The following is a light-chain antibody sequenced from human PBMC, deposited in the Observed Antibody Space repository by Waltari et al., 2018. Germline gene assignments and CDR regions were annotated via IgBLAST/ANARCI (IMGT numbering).Light chain of an antibody. V-gene: IGLV4-69*01. CDR1: GEYSAYA. CDR2: VHSDVSH. CDR3: QTWGTGIQV. J-gene: IGLJ3*02. Sequence: LVLTQSPSASASLGASVKLTCSLPGEYSAYAIAWHQQQPLKGPRYLMTVHSDVSHKKGDCISERFSGSSSDVDRYLIISRLQSDDEADYFCQTWGTGIQVFGSGTKLTVL.